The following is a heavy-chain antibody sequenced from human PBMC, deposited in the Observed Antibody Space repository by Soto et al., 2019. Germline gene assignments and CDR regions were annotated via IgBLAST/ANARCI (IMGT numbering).Heavy chain of an antibody. D-gene: IGHD3-10*01. CDR1: GFTFSSYG. Sequence: QVQLVESGGGVVQPGRSLRLSCAASGFTFSSYGMHWVRQAPGKGLEWVAVISYDGSNKYYADSVKGRFTISRDNSKNTLYLQMNSLRAEATAVYYCATDLGAPPPAGYWGQGTLVTVSS. V-gene: IGHV3-30*03. CDR3: ATDLGAPPPAGY. J-gene: IGHJ4*02. CDR2: ISYDGSNK.